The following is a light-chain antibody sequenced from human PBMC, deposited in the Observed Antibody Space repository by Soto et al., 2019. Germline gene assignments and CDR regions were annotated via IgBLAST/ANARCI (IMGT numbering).Light chain of an antibody. Sequence: QSVLTQPPSASGSPGQSVTISCTGTSSDIGGYNSVSWYQQHPGKAPRLMIYEVNKRPSGVPDRFSGSKSGYTASLTVSGLQTEDEAFYYCSSSAGIYHYLVFGGGTSSPS. CDR3: SSSAGIYHYLV. CDR2: EVN. J-gene: IGLJ3*02. V-gene: IGLV2-8*01. CDR1: SSDIGGYNS.